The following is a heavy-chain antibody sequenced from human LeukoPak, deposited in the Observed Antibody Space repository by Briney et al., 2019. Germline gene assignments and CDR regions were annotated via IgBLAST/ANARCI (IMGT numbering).Heavy chain of an antibody. CDR1: GFTVSYNY. Sequence: GGSLRLSCAVSGFTVSYNYMSWVRQAPGKGLEWVSVIYSGGSTYYADSVKGRFTISRDNSKNTLFLQMNSLRAEDTAVYCCARDALGNYDTSGYLGYWGQGTLVTVSS. J-gene: IGHJ4*02. CDR3: ARDALGNYDTSGYLGY. D-gene: IGHD3-22*01. V-gene: IGHV3-53*01. CDR2: IYSGGST.